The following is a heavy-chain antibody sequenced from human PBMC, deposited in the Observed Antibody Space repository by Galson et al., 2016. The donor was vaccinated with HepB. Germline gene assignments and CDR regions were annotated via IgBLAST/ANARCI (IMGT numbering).Heavy chain of an antibody. V-gene: IGHV2-70*04. CDR3: ARMAVAGAYYFDY. D-gene: IGHD6-19*01. Sequence: PALVKPTQTLTLTCTFSGFSLSTSGMRVSWIRQPPGKALEWLARIDWDDDKFYSTSLKTRLTISKDTSKNQVGLTMTNRDPVDTATYYCARMAVAGAYYFDYWCQGTLVTVSS. CDR1: GFSLSTSGMR. J-gene: IGHJ4*02. CDR2: IDWDDDK.